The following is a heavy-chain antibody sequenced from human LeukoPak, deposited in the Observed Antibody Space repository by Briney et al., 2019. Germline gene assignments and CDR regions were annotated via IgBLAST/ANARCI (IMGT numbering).Heavy chain of an antibody. Sequence: PGGSLRLSCAASGFTFSSYAMSWVRQAPGKGLEWVSAISGSGGSTYYADSVKGRFTISRDNSKNTLYLQMNSLGAEDTAVYYCANYVDSYGDYGIDYWGQGTLVTVSS. D-gene: IGHD4-17*01. CDR2: ISGSGGST. J-gene: IGHJ4*02. CDR3: ANYVDSYGDYGIDY. V-gene: IGHV3-23*01. CDR1: GFTFSSYA.